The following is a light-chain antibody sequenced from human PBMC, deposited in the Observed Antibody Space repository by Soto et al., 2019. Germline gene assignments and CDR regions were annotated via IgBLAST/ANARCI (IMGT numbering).Light chain of an antibody. Sequence: DIQMTQSPSTLSASVGARVTITCRASQSISSWLDWYQQKPGKAPKLLIYAASNLESGVPSRFSGSGSGTQFTLTISSLQPDDFAPYYCQQYNRHSPCTVGQGTKLEIK. V-gene: IGKV1-5*01. CDR3: QQYNRHSPCT. J-gene: IGKJ1*01. CDR2: AAS. CDR1: QSISSW.